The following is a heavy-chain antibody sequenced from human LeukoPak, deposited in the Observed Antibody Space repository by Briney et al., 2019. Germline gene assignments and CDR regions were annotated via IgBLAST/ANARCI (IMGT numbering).Heavy chain of an antibody. CDR2: ISFDGSAK. J-gene: IGHJ4*02. D-gene: IGHD3-10*01. CDR1: GFSFSSYE. V-gene: IGHV3-30*18. CDR3: AKPLTYYYDSGNFYNGPFFDY. Sequence: GRSLRLSCAASGFSFSSYEMDWVRQAPGKGLEWVALISFDGSAKYYADSVKGRFTISRDNSKNTLYLQMNSLRAEDTAVYYCAKPLTYYYDSGNFYNGPFFDYWGQGTLVTVSS.